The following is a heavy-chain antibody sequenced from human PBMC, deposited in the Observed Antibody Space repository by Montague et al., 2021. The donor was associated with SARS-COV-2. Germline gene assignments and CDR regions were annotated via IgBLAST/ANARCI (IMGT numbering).Heavy chain of an antibody. CDR3: ARDRSRAFCEDASCYSENWFAP. CDR1: GDPIRNYY. V-gene: IGHV4-59*01. CDR2: IYHTGST. Sequence: SETLSLTCTVSGDPIRNYYWTWIRQPPGEGLEWIGYIYHTGSTKYNPSLKSRVTMSIDTSKNQFSLILTSVTAADTAVYYCARDRSRAFCEDASCYSENWFAPWGQGTLVTVSS. D-gene: IGHD2-2*01. J-gene: IGHJ5*02.